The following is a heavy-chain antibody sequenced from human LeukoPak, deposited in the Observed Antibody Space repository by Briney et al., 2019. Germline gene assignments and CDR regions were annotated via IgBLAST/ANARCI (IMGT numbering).Heavy chain of an antibody. CDR2: IYYSGST. CDR1: VVSISSSSYY. CDR3: ARHAEYYDFWSGRHDQYYLDY. J-gene: IGHJ4*02. V-gene: IGHV4-39*01. Sequence: PSETLSLTCTVSVVSISSSSYYWGWIRQPPGKGLEWIGSIYYSGSTYYNPSLKSRVTISVDTSKNQFSLKLSSVTAADTAVYYCARHAEYYDFWSGRHDQYYLDYWGQGTLVTVSS. D-gene: IGHD3-3*01.